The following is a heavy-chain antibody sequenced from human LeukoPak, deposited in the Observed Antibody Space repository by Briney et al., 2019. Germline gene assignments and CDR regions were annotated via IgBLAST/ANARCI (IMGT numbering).Heavy chain of an antibody. J-gene: IGHJ2*01. CDR2: IIPIFGTA. Sequence: SVKVSCKASGGTFSSYAISWVRQAPGQGLEWMGGIIPIFGTANYAQKFQGRVTITTDESTSTAYMELSSLRSEDTAVYYCARGGYCSSTSCYTPYWYFDLWGRGTLVTVSS. CDR3: ARGGYCSSTSCYTPYWYFDL. V-gene: IGHV1-69*05. CDR1: GGTFSSYA. D-gene: IGHD2-2*02.